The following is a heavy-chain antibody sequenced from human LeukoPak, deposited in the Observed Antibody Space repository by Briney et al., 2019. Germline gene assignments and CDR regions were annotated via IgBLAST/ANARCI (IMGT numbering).Heavy chain of an antibody. CDR3: ARDLGLYDAFDI. Sequence: PSETLSLTCTVSGGSISSHYWSWIRQPPGKGLEWIGYIYYSGSTYYNPSLKSRVTISVDTSKNQYSLKLSSVTAADTAVYYCARDLGLYDAFDIWGQGTMVTVSS. CDR1: GGSISSHY. D-gene: IGHD7-27*01. V-gene: IGHV4-59*11. CDR2: IYYSGST. J-gene: IGHJ3*02.